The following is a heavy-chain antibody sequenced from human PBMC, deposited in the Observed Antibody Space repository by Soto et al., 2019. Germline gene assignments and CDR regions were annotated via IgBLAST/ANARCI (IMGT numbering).Heavy chain of an antibody. V-gene: IGHV1-3*01. CDR1: GITYNTYA. J-gene: IGHJ4*02. Sequence: QVQLVQSGPEMKKPGASVKLSCKASGITYNTYAIHWVRQAPGQGLEWMGWINAGNGDTRFSQNFQGRVTLTRETSASTVYMDLDSLKSEDTGVYYCARAISGYVTWGQGTLVTVSS. CDR3: ARAISGYVT. D-gene: IGHD5-12*01. CDR2: INAGNGDT.